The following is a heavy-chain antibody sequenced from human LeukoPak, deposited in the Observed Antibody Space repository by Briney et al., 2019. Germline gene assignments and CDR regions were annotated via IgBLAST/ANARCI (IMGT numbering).Heavy chain of an antibody. CDR3: ARGGYSYAFYYYYGMDV. Sequence: SETLSLTCTVSGVSISSYYWSWIRQPAGKGLEWIGRIYTSGSTNYNPSLKSRVTMSVDTSKNQFSLKLSSVTAADTAVYYCARGGYSYAFYYYYGMDVWGQGTTVTVSS. CDR2: IYTSGST. V-gene: IGHV4-4*07. D-gene: IGHD5-18*01. J-gene: IGHJ6*02. CDR1: GVSISSYY.